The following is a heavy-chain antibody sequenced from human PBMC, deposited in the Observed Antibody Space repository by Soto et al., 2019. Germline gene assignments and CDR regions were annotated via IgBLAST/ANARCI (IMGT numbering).Heavy chain of an antibody. J-gene: IGHJ3*02. V-gene: IGHV3-9*01. CDR3: VKDGLTLIFGLVYDGVVI. D-gene: IGHD3-3*01. CDR2: ISWNSGIL. Sequence: EVQLVESGGDLVQPGRSLRLSCAASGFIFNDYPMHWVRQAPGRGLEWVSGISWNSGILGYADSVRGRFSISRDNAKKSLYLQMDGLRAEDTALYFCVKDGLTLIFGLVYDGVVIWGRGTMVTVSS. CDR1: GFIFNDYP.